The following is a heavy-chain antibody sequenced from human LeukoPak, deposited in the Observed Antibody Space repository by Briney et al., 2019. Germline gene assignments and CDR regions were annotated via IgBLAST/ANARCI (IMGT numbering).Heavy chain of an antibody. CDR3: ARDREEQQLVFYYYYYMDV. V-gene: IGHV1-2*02. J-gene: IGHJ6*03. CDR1: GYTFTGYY. CDR2: TNPNSGGT. Sequence: ASVNVSCKASGYTFTGYYMHWVRQPPGQGLEWMGWTNPNSGGTNNAKKFPGRVTMTRDTSISTAYMELSRLRSDDTAVYYCARDREEQQLVFYYYYYMDVWGKGTTVTVSS. D-gene: IGHD6-13*01.